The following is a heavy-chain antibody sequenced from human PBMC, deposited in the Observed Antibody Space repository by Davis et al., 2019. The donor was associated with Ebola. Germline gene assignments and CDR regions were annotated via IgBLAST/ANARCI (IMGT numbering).Heavy chain of an antibody. CDR1: GFTFTDYY. CDR2: ISSGASSI. J-gene: IGHJ4*02. Sequence: GGSLRLSCAASGFTFTDYYMSWIRQAPGKGLEWVSYISSGASSIKYADSVKGRFTISRDNAKNSLYLQMNSLSAEDTAVYYCARLEYYYGSGSYSLFDYWGQGTLVTVSS. D-gene: IGHD3-10*01. CDR3: ARLEYYYGSGSYSLFDY. V-gene: IGHV3-11*01.